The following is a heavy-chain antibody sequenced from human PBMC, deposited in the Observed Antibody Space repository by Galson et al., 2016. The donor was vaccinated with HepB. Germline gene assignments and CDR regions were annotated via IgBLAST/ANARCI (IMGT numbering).Heavy chain of an antibody. CDR2: IIPSFGTA. Sequence: SVKVSCKASGGALRNYAIDWVRQAPGQGLEWMGGIIPSFGTANYAQKFQGRLTITADKSTSTAYMDLGSLRSEDTAVYYCARADTYCSGGGCYSIRFDPWGQGTLVTVSS. CDR1: GGALRNYA. CDR3: ARADTYCSGGGCYSIRFDP. V-gene: IGHV1-69*06. J-gene: IGHJ5*02. D-gene: IGHD2-15*01.